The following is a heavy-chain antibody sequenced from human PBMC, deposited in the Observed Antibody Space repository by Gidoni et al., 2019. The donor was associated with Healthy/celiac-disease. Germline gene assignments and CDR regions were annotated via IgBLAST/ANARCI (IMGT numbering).Heavy chain of an antibody. CDR3: AKTSVTYSYGFLGVINYYGMDV. J-gene: IGHJ6*02. V-gene: IGHV3-30*18. CDR1: GFTLSSYG. D-gene: IGHD5-18*01. CDR2: ISYDGSNK. Sequence: QVQLVESGGGVVQPGRSLRLSCAASGFTLSSYGMHWVRQAPGKGLEWVAVISYDGSNKYYADSVKGRFTISRDNSKNTLYLQMNSLRAEDTAVYYCAKTSVTYSYGFLGVINYYGMDVWGQGTTVTVSS.